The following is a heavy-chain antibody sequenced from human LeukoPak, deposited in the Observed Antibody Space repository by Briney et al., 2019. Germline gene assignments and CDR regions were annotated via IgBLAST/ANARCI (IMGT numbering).Heavy chain of an antibody. Sequence: SETLSLTCTVSGDSISTYYWSWIRQPPGKRLEWIGYIYFSGTTNYNPSLKSRVTISVGTSKNQFSLRLSSVTAADTAVYYCARHGPLYDIWSAQFYFDYWGQGTLVTVSS. J-gene: IGHJ4*02. CDR1: GDSISTYY. CDR2: IYFSGTT. CDR3: ARHGPLYDIWSAQFYFDY. V-gene: IGHV4-59*08. D-gene: IGHD3-3*01.